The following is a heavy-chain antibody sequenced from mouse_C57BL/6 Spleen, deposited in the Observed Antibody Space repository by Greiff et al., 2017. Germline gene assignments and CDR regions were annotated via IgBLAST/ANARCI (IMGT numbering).Heavy chain of an antibody. D-gene: IGHD1-1*01. CDR2: INPNNGGT. CDR3: ARSRNYGGYFDV. CDR1: GYTFTDYY. V-gene: IGHV1-26*01. J-gene: IGHJ1*03. Sequence: VQLQQSGPELVKPGASVKISCKASGYTFTDYYMNWVKQSHGKSLEWIGDINPNNGGTSYNQKFKGKATLTVDKSSSTAYMELRSLTSEDSAVYYCARSRNYGGYFDVWGTGTTVTVSS.